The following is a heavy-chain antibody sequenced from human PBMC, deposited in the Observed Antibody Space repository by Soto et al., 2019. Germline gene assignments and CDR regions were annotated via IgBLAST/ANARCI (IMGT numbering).Heavy chain of an antibody. CDR2: MSSDGSRT. V-gene: IGHV3-74*01. CDR3: ASGVSGAYGLDI. CDR1: GFTFSSYW. D-gene: IGHD1-26*01. Sequence: EVQLVESGGGLVQPGGSLRLSCVDSGFTFSSYWMHWVRQAPGKGLVGVSRMSSDGSRTNYEDSVKGRFTISRDNAENTLYLQMNSLRAEETAVYYCASGVSGAYGLDIWGQGKMVTVSS. J-gene: IGHJ3*02.